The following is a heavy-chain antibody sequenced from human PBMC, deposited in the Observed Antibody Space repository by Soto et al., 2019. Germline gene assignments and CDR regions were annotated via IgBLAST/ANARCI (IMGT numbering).Heavy chain of an antibody. CDR1: GGSISSYY. Sequence: QVQLQESGPGLVKPSETLSLTCTVSGGSISSYYWSWIRQPPGKGLEWIGYMYYSGSTNYNPSLKTRVTISVDTSKNQFSLKLSSVPAADTAVYYCARRYGSAFDIWGQGTMVTVSS. D-gene: IGHD4-17*01. CDR3: ARRYGSAFDI. CDR2: MYYSGST. J-gene: IGHJ3*02. V-gene: IGHV4-59*01.